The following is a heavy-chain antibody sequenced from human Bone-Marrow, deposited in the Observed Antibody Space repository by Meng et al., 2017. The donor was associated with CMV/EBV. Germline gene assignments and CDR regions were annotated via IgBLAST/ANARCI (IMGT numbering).Heavy chain of an antibody. D-gene: IGHD2-21*01. V-gene: IGHV3-23*03. CDR3: AKDGCGSDCYFDC. Sequence: GGSLRLSCAASGFTFSTYAMIWVRQAPGKGLEWVSVIYSGGGSTDYADSVKGRFSISRDNSKNTLYLQMNNLRVEDTAVYYCAKDGCGSDCYFDCWGHGTRVTVSS. J-gene: IGHJ4*01. CDR2: IYSGGGST. CDR1: GFTFSTYA.